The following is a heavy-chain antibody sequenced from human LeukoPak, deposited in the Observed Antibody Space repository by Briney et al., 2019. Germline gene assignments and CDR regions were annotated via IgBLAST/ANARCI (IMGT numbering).Heavy chain of an antibody. Sequence: GESLRISCKGSGYSVTSYGISWVRQMPGKGLEWMGRIDPSDSYTNYSPSFQGHVTISADKSISTAYLQWSSLKASDTAMYYCARLVVVPAATFDYWGQGTLVTVSS. CDR3: ARLVVVPAATFDY. V-gene: IGHV5-10-1*01. D-gene: IGHD2-2*01. CDR1: GYSVTSYG. J-gene: IGHJ4*02. CDR2: IDPSDSYT.